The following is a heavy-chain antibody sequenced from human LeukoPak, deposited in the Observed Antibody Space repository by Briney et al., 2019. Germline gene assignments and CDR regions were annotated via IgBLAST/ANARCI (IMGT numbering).Heavy chain of an antibody. D-gene: IGHD4-17*01. J-gene: IGHJ4*02. Sequence: SVKVSCKASGGTISSYAISWVRQAPGQGLEWMGGIIPIFGTANYAQKFQGRVTITTDESTSTAYMELSSLRSEDTAVYYCARGPPWGDYVPFGYYFDYWGQGTLVTVSS. V-gene: IGHV1-69*05. CDR3: ARGPPWGDYVPFGYYFDY. CDR2: IIPIFGTA. CDR1: GGTISSYA.